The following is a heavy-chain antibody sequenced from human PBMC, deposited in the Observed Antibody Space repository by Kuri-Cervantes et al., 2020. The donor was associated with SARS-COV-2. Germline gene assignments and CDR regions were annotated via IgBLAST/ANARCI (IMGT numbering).Heavy chain of an antibody. CDR3: AKLGEEGDHYMDV. V-gene: IGHV3-30*18. CDR1: GFSFSTYG. Sequence: GGSLRLSCAASGFSFSTYGMSWVRQTPGKGLEWVAVISYDGSNKYYADSVKGRFTISRDNSKNTLYLQMNSLRAEDTAVYYCAKLGEEGDHYMDVWGKGTTVTVSS. J-gene: IGHJ6*03. D-gene: IGHD3-16*01. CDR2: ISYDGSNK.